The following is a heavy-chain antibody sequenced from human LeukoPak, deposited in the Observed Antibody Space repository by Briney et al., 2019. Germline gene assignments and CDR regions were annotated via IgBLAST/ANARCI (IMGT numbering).Heavy chain of an antibody. Sequence: GGSLRLSCAASGFTFSSYSMNWVRQAPGKGLEWVSYISSSSSTIYYADSVKGRFTISRDNAKNSLYLQMNSLRAEDTAVYYCARDRAVAGNTLSYWYFDLWGRGTLVTVSS. CDR2: ISSSSSTI. CDR1: GFTFSSYS. D-gene: IGHD6-19*01. CDR3: ARDRAVAGNTLSYWYFDL. V-gene: IGHV3-48*04. J-gene: IGHJ2*01.